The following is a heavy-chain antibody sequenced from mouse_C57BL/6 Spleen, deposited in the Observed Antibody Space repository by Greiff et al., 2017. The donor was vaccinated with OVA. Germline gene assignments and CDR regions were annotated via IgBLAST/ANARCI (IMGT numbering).Heavy chain of an antibody. CDR1: GYTFTSYW. J-gene: IGHJ1*03. D-gene: IGHD2-3*01. CDR3: ARSGDGYLWYFDV. Sequence: QVQLQQPGAELVMPGASVKLSCKASGYTFTSYWMHWVKQRPGQGLEWIGEIDPSDSYTNYNQKFKGKSTLTVDKSSSTAYMQLSSLTSEDSAVYYCARSGDGYLWYFDVWGTGTTVTVSS. V-gene: IGHV1-69*01. CDR2: IDPSDSYT.